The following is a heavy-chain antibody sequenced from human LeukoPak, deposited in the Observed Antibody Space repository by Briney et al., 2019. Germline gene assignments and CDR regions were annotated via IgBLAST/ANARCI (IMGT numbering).Heavy chain of an antibody. CDR2: MYRSGST. CDR3: ARRGGEVIVWGDRRLGGFDY. V-gene: IGHV3-53*01. Sequence: GGTLRLSCAVSGFTFSRNYMSWVRQAPGKGLKWVSVMYRSGSTNYAASVTGRFTISRDNSKNTMYLQMNSLRAEDTDVDYCARRGGEVIVWGDRRLGGFDYWGQGALVTVS. CDR1: GFTFSRNY. D-gene: IGHD3-16*01. J-gene: IGHJ4*02.